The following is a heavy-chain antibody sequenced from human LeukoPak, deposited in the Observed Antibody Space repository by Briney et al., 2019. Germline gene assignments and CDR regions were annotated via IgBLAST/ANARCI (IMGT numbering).Heavy chain of an antibody. V-gene: IGHV4-39*01. CDR3: ARRSGNYFDY. Sequence: SETLSLTCTVSGGSISSSSYYWGWIRQPPGKGLEWIGSIYYSGSTYYNPSLKSRVTISVDTSKNQFSLKLSSVTAADTAVYYCARRSGNYFDYWGQGTLVTVSP. CDR2: IYYSGST. CDR1: GGSISSSSYY. D-gene: IGHD6-19*01. J-gene: IGHJ4*02.